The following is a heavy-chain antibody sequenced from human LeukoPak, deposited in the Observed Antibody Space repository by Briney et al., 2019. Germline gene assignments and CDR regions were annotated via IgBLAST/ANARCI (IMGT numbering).Heavy chain of an antibody. CDR2: INPNSGGT. V-gene: IGHV1-2*06. Sequence: ASXXVSCKPSGYTFTGYYMHWVRQAPGQGLEWMGRINPNSGGTNYAQKFQGRVAMTRDTSISTAYMEINRLRSDDTAVYYCARARRWFGEFDYWGQGTLVTVSS. CDR1: GYTFTGYY. J-gene: IGHJ4*02. CDR3: ARARRWFGEFDY. D-gene: IGHD3-10*01.